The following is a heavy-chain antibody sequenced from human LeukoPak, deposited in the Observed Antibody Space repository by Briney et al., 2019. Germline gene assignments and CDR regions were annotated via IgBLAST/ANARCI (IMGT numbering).Heavy chain of an antibody. CDR1: GGSISSYY. J-gene: IGHJ3*02. CDR3: AREILLLSQDAFDI. CDR2: IYTSGST. D-gene: IGHD2-15*01. V-gene: IGHV4-4*07. Sequence: PSETLSLTCTVSGGSISSYYWSWLRQPAGKGLEGIGSIYTSGSTNYNPSLKSRVTMSVDTSKNQFSLKLNSVTATDTAVYYCAREILLLSQDAFDIWGQGTMVTVSS.